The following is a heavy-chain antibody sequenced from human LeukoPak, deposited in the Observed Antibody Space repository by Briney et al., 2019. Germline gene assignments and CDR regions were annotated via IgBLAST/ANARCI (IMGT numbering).Heavy chain of an antibody. V-gene: IGHV1-46*01. CDR3: AASVGAAITDAFDI. CDR1: GYTFTSYY. D-gene: IGHD1-26*01. Sequence: ASVKVSCKASGYTFTSYYMHWVRQAPGQGLEWMGIINPSGGITSYAQKFQGRVTMTRDMSTSTVYMELSSLRSEEMAVYYCAASVGAAITDAFDIWGQGTMVTVSS. J-gene: IGHJ3*02. CDR2: INPSGGIT.